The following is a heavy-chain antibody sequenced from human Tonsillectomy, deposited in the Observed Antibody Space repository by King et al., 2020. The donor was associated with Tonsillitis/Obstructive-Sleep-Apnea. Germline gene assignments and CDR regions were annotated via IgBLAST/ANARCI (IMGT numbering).Heavy chain of an antibody. V-gene: IGHV1-69*04. J-gene: IGHJ6*03. Sequence: QLVQSGAEVKKPGSSVKVSCKASGGTFSSYAISWVRQAPGQGLEWMGRIIPILGIANYAQKFQGRVTITADKSTSTAYMELSSLRSEDTAVYYCARERSVPAAMRNYYYYMDVWGKGTTVTVSS. CDR2: IIPILGIA. CDR1: GGTFSSYA. D-gene: IGHD2-2*01. CDR3: ARERSVPAAMRNYYYYMDV.